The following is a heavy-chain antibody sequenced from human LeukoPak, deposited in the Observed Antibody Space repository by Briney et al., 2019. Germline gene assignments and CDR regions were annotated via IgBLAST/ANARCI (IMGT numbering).Heavy chain of an antibody. CDR1: GYTFTSYY. CDR2: INPSGGST. J-gene: IGHJ4*02. V-gene: IGHV1-46*01. D-gene: IGHD3-22*01. CDR3: ARGTYYYDSSGYYQTTNFDY. Sequence: ASVKVSCKASGYTFTSYYMHWVRQAPGHGLEWMGIINPSGGSTSYAQKFQGRVTMTRDTSTSTVYMELSSLRSEDTAVYYCARGTYYYDSSGYYQTTNFDYWGQGTLVTVSS.